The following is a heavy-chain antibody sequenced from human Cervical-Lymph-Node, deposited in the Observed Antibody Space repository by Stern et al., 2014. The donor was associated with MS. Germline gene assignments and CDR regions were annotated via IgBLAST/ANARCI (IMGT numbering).Heavy chain of an antibody. CDR2: IIAGNGTT. CDR1: GYTFRSYG. D-gene: IGHD3-22*01. Sequence: QVQLVQSGAEVKKPGASVKVSCKASGYTFRSYGMNWVRQAPGQRLEWMAWIIAGNGTTKNYPKFQGRTTTNRDTSENTAYMELTSLTSEDTAVYYCARGGYFDSSGYLSYWGQGTLVTVSS. V-gene: IGHV1-3*01. J-gene: IGHJ4*02. CDR3: ARGGYFDSSGYLSY.